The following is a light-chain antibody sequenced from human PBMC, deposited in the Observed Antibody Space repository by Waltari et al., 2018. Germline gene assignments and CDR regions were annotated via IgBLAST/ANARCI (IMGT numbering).Light chain of an antibody. V-gene: IGKV3-15*01. CDR2: PAS. CDR1: QSVGSN. CDR3: QQYNNWPGT. J-gene: IGKJ1*01. Sequence: EILMTQSPATLSVSPGERATVTCRASQSVGSNLAWYQDKPGQSPRLLIYPASTTAAGIPARFSGSGSGTEFTLTISSLQSEDFAIYYCQQYNNWPGTFGQGTRVEIK.